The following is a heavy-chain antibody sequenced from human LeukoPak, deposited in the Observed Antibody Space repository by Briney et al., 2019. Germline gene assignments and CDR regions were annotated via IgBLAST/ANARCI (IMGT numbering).Heavy chain of an antibody. CDR1: GASISSYY. CDR2: IYYSGST. D-gene: IGHD6-13*01. Sequence: SETLSLTCTVSGASISSYYWSWIRQPPGKGLEWIGYIYYSGSTNYNSSLKSRVTISVATSKNQFSLKLSSVTAADTAVYYCARSSPVPRGQQLVPSPEYWGQGILVTVSS. J-gene: IGHJ4*02. CDR3: ARSSPVPRGQQLVPSPEY. V-gene: IGHV4-59*08.